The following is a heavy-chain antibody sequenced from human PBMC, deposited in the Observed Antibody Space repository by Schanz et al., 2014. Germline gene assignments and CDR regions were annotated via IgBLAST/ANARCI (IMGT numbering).Heavy chain of an antibody. V-gene: IGHV1-18*01. CDR1: GYTFTDYG. J-gene: IGHJ2*01. CDR2: ISTSNGNT. CDR3: ARLSVAGRPHVNYWYFDL. Sequence: QVQVVQSGAEVKKPGASVKVSCKASGYTFTDYGVIWVRQAPGQGLEWMGWISTSNGNTNYAQKFQGWVTMTRDTSISTAYMEVSRLKSDDTAVYYCARLSVAGRPHVNYWYFDLWGRGTLXTVSS. D-gene: IGHD6-19*01.